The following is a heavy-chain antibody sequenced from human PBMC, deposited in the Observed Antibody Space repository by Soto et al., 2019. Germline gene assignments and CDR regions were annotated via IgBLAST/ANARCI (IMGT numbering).Heavy chain of an antibody. J-gene: IGHJ6*02. Sequence: QVQLQQWGAGLLKPSETLSLTCAVYGGSFSNYYWSWIRQPPGKGLEWIGEINHSGSTNYNPSLKSRVSISVDTSKNLCCLKLSSVTAADTTMYYCARDQDYGDPSYGMDVWGQGTTVTVSS. D-gene: IGHD4-17*01. CDR2: INHSGST. V-gene: IGHV4-34*01. CDR3: ARDQDYGDPSYGMDV. CDR1: GGSFSNYY.